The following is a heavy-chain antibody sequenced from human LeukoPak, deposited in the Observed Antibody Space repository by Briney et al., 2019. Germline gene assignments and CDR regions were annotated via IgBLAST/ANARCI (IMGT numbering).Heavy chain of an antibody. Sequence: GGSLRLSCAASGFTFSTYWMSWVRQAPGKGLEWVANIKEDGSEKYYVDSLKGRFTISRDNVKNSLYLQINSLRAEDTAVYYCARIDNPYDPTSPYWGQGTLVTVSS. D-gene: IGHD3-3*01. J-gene: IGHJ4*02. CDR2: IKEDGSEK. CDR1: GFTFSTYW. V-gene: IGHV3-7*03. CDR3: ARIDNPYDPTSPY.